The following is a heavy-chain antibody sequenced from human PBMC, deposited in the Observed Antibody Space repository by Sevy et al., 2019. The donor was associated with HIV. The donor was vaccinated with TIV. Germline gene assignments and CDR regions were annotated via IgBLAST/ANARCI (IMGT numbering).Heavy chain of an antibody. J-gene: IGHJ4*02. CDR3: ARHYRTDPFYYSGSAGYDYPSYFDY. V-gene: IGHV3-7*01. CDR2: IKQDGSEK. CDR1: GFTFSNYW. D-gene: IGHD3-22*01. Sequence: GGSLRLSCAASGFTFSNYWMSCVRQAPGKGLEWVANIKQDGSEKYYVDSVKGRFTISRDNAKNSLYLQMNSLIAEDTAVYYCARHYRTDPFYYSGSAGYDYPSYFDYWGQGTLVTVSS.